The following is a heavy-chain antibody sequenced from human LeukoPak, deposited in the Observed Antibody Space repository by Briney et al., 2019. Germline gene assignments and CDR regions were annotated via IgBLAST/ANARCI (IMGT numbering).Heavy chain of an antibody. J-gene: IGHJ4*02. CDR1: GYTFSSYW. CDR2: IYPEDSDT. Sequence: GESLKISCKASGYTFSSYWIGWVRQMPGKGLEWMGVIYPEDSDTRYSPSFQGQVTISADTSISTAYLQWSSLKASDTVMYYCARIYCEVESTCWGQGTLVTVSS. CDR3: ARIYCEVESTC. V-gene: IGHV5-51*01. D-gene: IGHD2-21*01.